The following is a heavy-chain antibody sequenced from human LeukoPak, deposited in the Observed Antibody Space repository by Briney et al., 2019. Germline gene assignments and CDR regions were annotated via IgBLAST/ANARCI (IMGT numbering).Heavy chain of an antibody. CDR1: GGSISSNNW. CDR3: AGGERRRFSGSGSHTSDFNY. CDR2: IYHSGSF. V-gene: IGHV4-4*02. Sequence: SETLSLTCDVSGGSISSNNWWSWVRQSPERGLEWLAEIYHSGSFNRNPSLKSRVTISVDKSKNQFSLNLTSVTAADTAVYFCAGGERRRFSGSGSHTSDFNYWGQGTLVTVSS. J-gene: IGHJ4*02. D-gene: IGHD3-10*01.